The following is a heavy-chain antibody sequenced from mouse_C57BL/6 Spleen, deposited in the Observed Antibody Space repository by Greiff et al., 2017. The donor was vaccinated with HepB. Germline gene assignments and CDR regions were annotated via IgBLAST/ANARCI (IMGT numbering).Heavy chain of an antibody. J-gene: IGHJ1*03. Sequence: QVQLQQSGPELVKPGASVKISCKASGYAFSSSWMNWVKQRPGKGLEWIGRIYPGDGDTNYNGKFKGKATLTADKSSSTAYMQLSSLTSEDSAVYVCARGYYGSSPQDWYFDVWGTGTTVTVSS. CDR2: IYPGDGDT. V-gene: IGHV1-82*01. CDR3: ARGYYGSSPQDWYFDV. D-gene: IGHD1-1*01. CDR1: GYAFSSSW.